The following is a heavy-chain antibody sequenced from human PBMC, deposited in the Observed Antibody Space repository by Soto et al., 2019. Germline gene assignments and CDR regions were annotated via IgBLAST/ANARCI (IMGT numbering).Heavy chain of an antibody. CDR1: GFTFTSYG. D-gene: IGHD5-12*01. Sequence: GASVKASSKDSGFTFTSYGISWVRQAPGQGLEWMGWISAYNGNTNYAQKLQGRVTMTTDTSTSTAYMGLRSLRSDDTAVYYCARETVDLNDAFDIWGQGTMVTV. V-gene: IGHV1-18*01. CDR2: ISAYNGNT. J-gene: IGHJ3*02. CDR3: ARETVDLNDAFDI.